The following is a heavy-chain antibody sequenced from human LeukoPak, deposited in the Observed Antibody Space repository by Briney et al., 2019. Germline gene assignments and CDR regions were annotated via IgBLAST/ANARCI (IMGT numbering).Heavy chain of an antibody. V-gene: IGHV4-4*02. J-gene: IGHJ3*02. CDR3: ARVGIAVAGTSLGAFDI. CDR1: GGSISSSNW. Sequence: SGTPSLTCAVSGGSISSSNWWSWVRQPPGKGLKWIGEIYHSGSTNYNPSLKSRVTISVDKSKNQSSLKLSSVTAADTAVYYCARVGIAVAGTSLGAFDIWGQGTMVTVSS. CDR2: IYHSGST. D-gene: IGHD6-19*01.